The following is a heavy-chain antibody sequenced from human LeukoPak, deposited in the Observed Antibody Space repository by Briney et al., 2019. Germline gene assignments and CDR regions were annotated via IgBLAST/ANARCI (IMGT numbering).Heavy chain of an antibody. Sequence: GGSLRLSCAASGFIFNKYPMHWVRQAPGKGLEWVAVIGSGGRDKHHADSVKRRFTLSRDNSKHIVYLQMNSLRPEDTAIYFCAKDLQLGAAVYYFDYWGQGTLVTVSS. V-gene: IGHV3-30*18. CDR1: GFIFNKYP. D-gene: IGHD6-13*01. CDR2: IGSGGRDK. J-gene: IGHJ4*02. CDR3: AKDLQLGAAVYYFDY.